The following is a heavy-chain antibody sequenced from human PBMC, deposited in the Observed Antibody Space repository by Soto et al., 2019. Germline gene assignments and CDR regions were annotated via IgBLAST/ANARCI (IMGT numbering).Heavy chain of an antibody. D-gene: IGHD6-19*01. CDR1: GLTFSNAE. CDR3: TTSGGGSGWCF. Sequence: EVQLVESGGGLVKPGGSLRLSCAASGLTFSNAEMTWVRQAPGKGLEWVGRIRGKGDGGATDYAAPVKYRFIILRDDSENMVYLQMNSLKTEETAVYYCTTSGGGSGWCFWGQGTLVTVSS. J-gene: IGHJ4*02. CDR2: IRGKGDGGAT. V-gene: IGHV3-15*07.